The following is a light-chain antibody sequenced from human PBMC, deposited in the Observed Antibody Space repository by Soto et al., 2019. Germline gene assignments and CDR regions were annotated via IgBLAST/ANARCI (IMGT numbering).Light chain of an antibody. CDR3: QQYGSSPMYS. Sequence: EIVLTQSPGTLSLSPGERATLSCRASQSVSSSYLAWYQQKPGQAPRLLIYGASGRATGIPDRFSGSGSGTDFTLTISRLEPEDVVVYDCQQYGSSPMYSFGHGTKLDIK. V-gene: IGKV3-20*01. J-gene: IGKJ2*01. CDR2: GAS. CDR1: QSVSSSY.